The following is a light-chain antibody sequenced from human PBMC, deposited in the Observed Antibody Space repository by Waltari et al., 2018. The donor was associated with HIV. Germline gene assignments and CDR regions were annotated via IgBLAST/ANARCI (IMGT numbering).Light chain of an antibody. V-gene: IGLV2-14*03. CDR3: SSYTVSHTLV. CDR2: GYS. J-gene: IGLJ3*02. Sequence: QSALTHPASISASPGPTISISCRWPSDAVGLDNFVSWYRQKSGKATQLILYGYSTRPSGGDSRFTGSKSGNTASLTISGHLTEDEADYYCSSYTVSHTLVFGGGTKLTVL. CDR1: SDAVGLDNF.